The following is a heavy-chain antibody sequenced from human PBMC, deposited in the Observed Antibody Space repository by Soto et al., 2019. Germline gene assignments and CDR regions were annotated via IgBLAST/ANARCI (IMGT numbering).Heavy chain of an antibody. Sequence: AVGSLRLSCAASGFTFSEFSMHWVRQSPGKGLDWVSSITTSGSHLYYAESVEGRFTISRDNAKNSLYLQMNSLRGEDTAVYYCASGPAIVTSYYGGRAWLAPGGQGTLVPVPQ. CDR1: GFTFSEFS. CDR2: ITTSGSHL. CDR3: ASGPAIVTSYYGGRAWLAP. V-gene: IGHV3-21*01. D-gene: IGHD3-9*01. J-gene: IGHJ5*02.